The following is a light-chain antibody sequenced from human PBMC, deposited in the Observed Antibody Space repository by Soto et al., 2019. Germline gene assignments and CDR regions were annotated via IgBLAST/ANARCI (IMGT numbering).Light chain of an antibody. CDR2: DVS. V-gene: IGLV2-14*01. CDR3: SSYTSSRTLLYV. Sequence: QSALTQPASVSGSPGQSITISCTGTSSDVGGYNYVSWYQQHPGKAPKLMFYDVSNRPSGVSNRFSGSKSGNTASLTISGLQAEDEADYYCSSYTSSRTLLYVFGTGTKVTVL. J-gene: IGLJ1*01. CDR1: SSDVGGYNY.